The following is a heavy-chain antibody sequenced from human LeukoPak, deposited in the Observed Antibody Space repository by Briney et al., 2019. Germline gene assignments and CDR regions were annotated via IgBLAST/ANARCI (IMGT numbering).Heavy chain of an antibody. D-gene: IGHD5-12*01. CDR2: IFHPGSP. J-gene: IGHJ4*02. CDR3: ARLSYGYDPYYSDY. V-gene: IGHV4-38-2*02. CDR1: DYSISSGYY. Sequence: PSETLSLICTVSDYSISSGYYWGWIRQPPGKGLEWIGAIFHPGSPYYNPSLKSRVTISVDTSKNHFSLTLTSVTAADTAIYYCARLSYGYDPYYSDYWGQGILVTVSS.